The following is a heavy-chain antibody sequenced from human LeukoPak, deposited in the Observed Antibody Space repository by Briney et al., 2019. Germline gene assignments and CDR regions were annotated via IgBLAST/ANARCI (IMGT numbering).Heavy chain of an antibody. J-gene: IGHJ4*02. D-gene: IGHD5-12*01. CDR1: GYTFTGYY. V-gene: IGHV1-2*02. CDR3: ARDPSNSGYDYLYYFDY. Sequence: GASVKVSCKASGYTFTGYYMHWVRQAPGQGLEWVGCINPDNGGTNYAQKFQGRVTMTRDMSISTAYMELSRLRSDDTAVYYCARDPSNSGYDYLYYFDYWGQGTLVTDSS. CDR2: INPDNGGT.